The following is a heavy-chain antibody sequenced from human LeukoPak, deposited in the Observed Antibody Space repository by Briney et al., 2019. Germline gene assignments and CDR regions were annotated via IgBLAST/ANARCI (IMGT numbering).Heavy chain of an antibody. CDR2: IYHSGST. V-gene: IGHV4-4*02. Sequence: SETLSLTCAVSGGSISSSNWWSWVRQPPGKGLEWIGEIYHSGSTNYNPSLKSRVTISVDTSKNQFSLKLSSVTAADTAVYYCARGGYYYDSSGTKNWFDPWGQGTLVTVSS. D-gene: IGHD3-22*01. J-gene: IGHJ5*02. CDR3: ARGGYYYDSSGTKNWFDP. CDR1: GGSISSSNW.